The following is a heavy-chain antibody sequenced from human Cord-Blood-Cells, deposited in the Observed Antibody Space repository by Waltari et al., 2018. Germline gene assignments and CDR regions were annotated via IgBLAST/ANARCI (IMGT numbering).Heavy chain of an antibody. CDR1: GGTFSSYA. J-gene: IGHJ5*02. D-gene: IGHD5-12*01. CDR3: ARDRSIDIVATNWFDP. CDR2: TIPIFGTA. Sequence: QVQLVQSGAEVKKPGSSVKVSCKASGGTFSSYAISWVRQAPGQGLEWMGGTIPIFGTANYAQKFQGRVTITADESTSTAYMELSSLRSEDTAVYYCARDRSIDIVATNWFDPWGQGTLVTVSS. V-gene: IGHV1-69*01.